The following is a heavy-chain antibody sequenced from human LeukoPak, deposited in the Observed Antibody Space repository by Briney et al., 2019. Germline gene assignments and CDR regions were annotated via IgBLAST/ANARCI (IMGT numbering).Heavy chain of an antibody. CDR2: VSYDGTDT. Sequence: GGSLRLSCAASGFTFTNYAMNWVRQAPGKGLEWVATVSYDGTDTSYADSVKGRFAIFRDNSKNTLYLQMNSLRAEDTAVYYCARSYYYDSSAYYDDWGQGTLVTVSS. J-gene: IGHJ4*02. V-gene: IGHV3-30*09. CDR1: GFTFTNYA. CDR3: ARSYYYDSSAYYDD. D-gene: IGHD3-22*01.